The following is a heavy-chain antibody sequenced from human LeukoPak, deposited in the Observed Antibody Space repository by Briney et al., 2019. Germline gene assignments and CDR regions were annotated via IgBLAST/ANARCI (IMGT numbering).Heavy chain of an antibody. D-gene: IGHD6-19*01. CDR2: INHSGSTS. CDR1: GESFSGYF. Sequence: SETLSPTCAVYGESFSGYFWNWIRQPPGKGLEWIGEINHSGSTSNHNPSLKSRVTMSVDTSKNQFSLKLSSVTAADTAVYYCATFRAGPRNYWGQGTLVTVSS. V-gene: IGHV4-34*01. CDR3: ATFRAGPRNY. J-gene: IGHJ4*02.